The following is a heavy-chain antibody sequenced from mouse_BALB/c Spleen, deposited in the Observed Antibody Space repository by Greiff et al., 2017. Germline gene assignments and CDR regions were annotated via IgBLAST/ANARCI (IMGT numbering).Heavy chain of an antibody. Sequence: EVMLVESGGGLVQPGGSRKLSCAASGFTFSSFGMHWVRQAPEKGLEWVAYISSGSSTIYYADTVKGRFTISRDNPKNTLFLQMTSLRSEDTAMYYCARSAYDRGYYFDYWGQGTTLTVSS. V-gene: IGHV5-17*02. CDR2: ISSGSSTI. D-gene: IGHD2-12*01. J-gene: IGHJ2*01. CDR1: GFTFSSFG. CDR3: ARSAYDRGYYFDY.